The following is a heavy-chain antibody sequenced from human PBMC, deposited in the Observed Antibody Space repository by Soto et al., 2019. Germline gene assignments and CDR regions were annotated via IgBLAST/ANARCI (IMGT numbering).Heavy chain of an antibody. CDR3: ARGHQVDIVATNLDY. CDR1: GGTFSSYT. D-gene: IGHD5-12*01. CDR2: IIPILGIA. J-gene: IGHJ4*02. V-gene: IGHV1-69*02. Sequence: QVQLVQSGAEVKKPGSSVKVSCKASGGTFSSYTISWVRQAPGQGLEWMGRIIPILGIANYAQKFQGRVTITADKPTSTAYMELSSLRSEDTAVYYCARGHQVDIVATNLDYWGQGTLVTVSS.